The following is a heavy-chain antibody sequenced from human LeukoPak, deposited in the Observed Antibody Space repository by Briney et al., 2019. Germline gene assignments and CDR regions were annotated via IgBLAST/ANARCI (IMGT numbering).Heavy chain of an antibody. CDR1: GGTFSSYA. V-gene: IGHV1-69*01. CDR2: IIPIFGTA. CDR3: ARSGERIPDNNLLDY. D-gene: IGHD1-1*01. Sequence: SVKVSCKASGGTFSSYAISWVRQAPGQGLEWMGRIIPIFGTANYAQKFQGRVTITADESTSTAHMELSSLRSEDTAVYYCARSGERIPDNNLLDYWGQGTLVTVSS. J-gene: IGHJ4*02.